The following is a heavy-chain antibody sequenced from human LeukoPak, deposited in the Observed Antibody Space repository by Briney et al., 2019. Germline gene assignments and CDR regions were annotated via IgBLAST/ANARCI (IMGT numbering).Heavy chain of an antibody. CDR2: ISYDGSNK. J-gene: IGHJ4*02. CDR1: GFTFSSYG. Sequence: GGSLRLSCAASGFTFSSYGMHWVRQAPGKGLEWVAVISYDGSNKYYADSVKGRFTISRDNSKNTLYLQMNRLRAEDTAVYYCAKDALRTSGWYYFDFWGQGTLVTVSS. V-gene: IGHV3-30*18. D-gene: IGHD6-19*01. CDR3: AKDALRTSGWYYFDF.